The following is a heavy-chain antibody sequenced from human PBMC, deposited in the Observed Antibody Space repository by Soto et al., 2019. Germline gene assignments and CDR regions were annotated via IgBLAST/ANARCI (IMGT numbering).Heavy chain of an antibody. CDR1: GFTVSSNY. Sequence: PGGSLRLSCAASGFTVSSNYMSWVRQAPGKGLEWVSTVTGGGHTTYNADSVNGRFTISRDNSKNTLYLQMNNLRAEDTAIYYCASSSGDLDVYGMDIWGPGTTVIVSS. J-gene: IGHJ6*02. D-gene: IGHD3-10*01. CDR2: TGGGHTT. V-gene: IGHV3-53*01. CDR3: ASSSGDLDVYGMDI.